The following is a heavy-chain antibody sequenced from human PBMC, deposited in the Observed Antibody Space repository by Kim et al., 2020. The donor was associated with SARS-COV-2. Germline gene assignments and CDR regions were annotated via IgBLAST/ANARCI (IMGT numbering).Heavy chain of an antibody. J-gene: IGHJ4*02. CDR2: IDRDGGT. CDR1: GFTFSIHA. Sequence: GGSLRLSCAASGFTFSIHALIWVRQSPGKGLEWVSGIDRDGGTAQADSVKGRFTISRDNSKNTLYLQMNRLRVEDTAVYYCAKEGYVSGFYWGQGTLVTVSS. CDR3: AKEGYVSGFY. D-gene: IGHD3-10*01. V-gene: IGHV3-23*01.